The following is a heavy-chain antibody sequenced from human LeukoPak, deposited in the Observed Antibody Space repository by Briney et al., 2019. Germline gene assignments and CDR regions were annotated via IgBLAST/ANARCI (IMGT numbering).Heavy chain of an antibody. CDR3: ARHPHGDYVWFDP. V-gene: IGHV4-39*01. Sequence: SETLSLTCTVSGGSLSRRRYSGRWPPQPPGRGLEWLGSIYYSGTTYYNPSLKSRVTMSVDTSESQFSLKLSSVTAADTAVYYCARHPHGDYVWFDPWGQGSLVTVSS. J-gene: IGHJ5*02. CDR1: GGSLSRRRYS. CDR2: IYYSGTT. D-gene: IGHD4-17*01.